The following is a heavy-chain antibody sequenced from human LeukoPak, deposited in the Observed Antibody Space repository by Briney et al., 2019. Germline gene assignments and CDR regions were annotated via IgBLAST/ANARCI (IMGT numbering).Heavy chain of an antibody. J-gene: IGHJ5*02. CDR1: GFTFSTFH. Sequence: QPGRSLRLSCAASGFTFSTFHMHWVRRAPGKGLEWVASMSNDGNNKHCADSVRGRFTISRDNSKDTLYLQMDSLRPEDTAVYYCARALSAVGNAADNWFDPWGQGTLVTVSS. D-gene: IGHD1-1*01. CDR3: ARALSAVGNAADNWFDP. CDR2: MSNDGNNK. V-gene: IGHV3-30-3*01.